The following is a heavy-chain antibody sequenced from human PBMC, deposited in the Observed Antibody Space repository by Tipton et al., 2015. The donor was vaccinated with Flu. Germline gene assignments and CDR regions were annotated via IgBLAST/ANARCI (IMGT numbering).Heavy chain of an antibody. CDR3: ARGGDYLWFDP. V-gene: IGHV3-21*04. CDR2: ISTSGDVI. D-gene: IGHD4-17*01. CDR1: GFRFSSST. J-gene: IGHJ5*02. Sequence: SLRLSCAASGFRFSSSTMNWVRQAPGKGLRWVSSISTSGDVIYYADSVKGRFTMSRDNARDSLYLQMDSLRADDTAPYFCARGGDYLWFDPRGQGTLVTVSS.